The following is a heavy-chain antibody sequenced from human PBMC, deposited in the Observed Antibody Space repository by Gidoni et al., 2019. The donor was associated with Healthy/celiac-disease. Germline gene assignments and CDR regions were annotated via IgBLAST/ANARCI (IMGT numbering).Heavy chain of an antibody. V-gene: IGHV3-30*18. J-gene: IGHJ5*02. Sequence: QVQLVESGGGVVQPGRSLRSSCAASGFTCSRYGMHWVRQAPGKGLEWVAVISYDGSNKYYADSVKGRFTISRDNSKNTLYLQMNSLRAEDTAVYYCAKQKEGSWYTSWFDPWGQGTLVTVSS. CDR3: AKQKEGSWYTSWFDP. D-gene: IGHD6-13*01. CDR2: ISYDGSNK. CDR1: GFTCSRYG.